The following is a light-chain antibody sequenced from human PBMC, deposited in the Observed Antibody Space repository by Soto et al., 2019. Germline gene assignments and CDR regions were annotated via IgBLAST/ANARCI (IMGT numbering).Light chain of an antibody. CDR3: SSYTGISTYV. CDR1: SSDVGSYNR. CDR2: EVS. J-gene: IGLJ1*01. V-gene: IGLV2-18*02. Sequence: QSALTQPPSVSGSPGQSVTISCIGSSSDVGSYNRVSWYQQSPGTAPKLMIYEVSNRPSGVPDRFSGSKSGNTASLTISGLRAEDEAEYYCSSYTGISTYVFGTGTKVTVL.